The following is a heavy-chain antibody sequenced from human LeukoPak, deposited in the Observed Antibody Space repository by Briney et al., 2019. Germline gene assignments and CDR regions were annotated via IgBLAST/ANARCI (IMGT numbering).Heavy chain of an antibody. CDR2: IKEDGSEK. D-gene: IGHD6-13*01. V-gene: IGHV3-7*05. CDR1: GFTFDSYW. J-gene: IGHJ4*02. CDR3: AREIGSAARGR. Sequence: GGSLRLSCAASGFTFDSYWMSWVRQAPGRGLEWVANIKEDGSEKYYVDSVKGRFTISRDNAKNSVYLQMNSLRAEDTAVYYCAREIGSAARGRWGQGTLVTVSS.